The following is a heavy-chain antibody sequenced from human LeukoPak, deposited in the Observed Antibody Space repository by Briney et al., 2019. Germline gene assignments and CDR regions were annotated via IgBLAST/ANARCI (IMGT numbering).Heavy chain of an antibody. J-gene: IGHJ4*02. Sequence: SETLSLTCAVSGGSISSSNWWSWVRQPPGKGLEWIWEIYHSGSTNYNPSLKRRVTISGDKSKNQFSLKLNSVTAADTAVFYCARKASVITFGGVIVTFDYWGQGTLVTVSS. D-gene: IGHD3-16*02. CDR3: ARKASVITFGGVIVTFDY. V-gene: IGHV4-4*02. CDR1: GGSISSSNW. CDR2: IYHSGST.